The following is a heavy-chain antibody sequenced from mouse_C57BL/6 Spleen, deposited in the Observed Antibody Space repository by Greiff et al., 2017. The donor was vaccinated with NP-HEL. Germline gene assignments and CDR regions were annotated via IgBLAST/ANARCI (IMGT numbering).Heavy chain of an antibody. D-gene: IGHD1-1*01. CDR2: IDPSDSYT. V-gene: IGHV1-59*01. J-gene: IGHJ3*01. CDR3: ARPPFYYGSSSAWFAD. CDR1: GYTFTSYW. Sequence: QVQLQQPGAELVRPGTSVKLSCKASGYTFTSYWMHWVKQRPGQGLEWIGVIDPSDSYTNYNQKFKGKATLTVDTSSSTAYMQLSSLTSEDSAVYYCARPPFYYGSSSAWFADWGQGTLVTVSA.